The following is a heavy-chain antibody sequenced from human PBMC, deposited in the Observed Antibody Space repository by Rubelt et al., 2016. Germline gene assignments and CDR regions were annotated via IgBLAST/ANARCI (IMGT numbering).Heavy chain of an antibody. CDR3: ATHRLIIDITVAGNFAF. V-gene: IGHV4-39*01. D-gene: IGHD6-19*01. Sequence: QLHLQESGPGLVKPSETLSLTCTVSGVPISSNSYFWGWVRQPPGKGLEWIGSMYSSGSTYYNPSLKSRVTISVDTSKNQCTLKLNSVTADDTAVYYCATHRLIIDITVAGNFAFWGQGALVTVAS. CDR2: MYSSGST. J-gene: IGHJ4*02. CDR1: GVPISSNSYF.